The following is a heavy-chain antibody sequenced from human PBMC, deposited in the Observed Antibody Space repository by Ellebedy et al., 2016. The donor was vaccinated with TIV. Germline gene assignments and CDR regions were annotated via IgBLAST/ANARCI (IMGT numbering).Heavy chain of an antibody. CDR3: ARRGVGVTSSRFDY. CDR1: GGSITSRSFY. J-gene: IGHJ4*02. V-gene: IGHV4-39*01. Sequence: MPSETLSLTCTVSGGSITSRSFYWGWIRQHPGKGLEWIGSINYSGSTYYNPSLKSRVTISVDTSKNQFSLKLSSVTAADTAVYYCARRGVGVTSSRFDYWGQGSLVTVSS. CDR2: INYSGST. D-gene: IGHD6-6*01.